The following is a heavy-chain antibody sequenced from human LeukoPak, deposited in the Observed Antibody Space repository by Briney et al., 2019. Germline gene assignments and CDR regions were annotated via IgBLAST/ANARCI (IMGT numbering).Heavy chain of an antibody. V-gene: IGHV5-51*01. D-gene: IGHD1-1*01. CDR1: GYSFTSYW. CDR2: IYPGDSDT. J-gene: IGHJ6*02. Sequence: GESLKTSCKGSGYSFTSYWIGWVRQMPGKGLEWMGIIYPGDSDTRYSPSFQGQVTISADKSISTAYLQWSSLKASDTAMYYCAGHYHWYEGAYYYGMDVWGQGTTVTVSS. CDR3: AGHYHWYEGAYYYGMDV.